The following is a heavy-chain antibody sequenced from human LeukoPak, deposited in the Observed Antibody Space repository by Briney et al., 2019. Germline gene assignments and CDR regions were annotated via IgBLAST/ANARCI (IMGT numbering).Heavy chain of an antibody. D-gene: IGHD4-23*01. V-gene: IGHV4-34*01. CDR3: ARGGLRWQHRKYFDY. CDR2: INHSGST. J-gene: IGHJ4*02. Sequence: SETLSLTCAVYGGSFSGYYWSWIRQPPGKGLEWIGEINHSGSTNYNPSLKSRVTISVDTSKNQFSLKLSSVTAADTAVYYCARGGLRWQHRKYFDYWGQGTLVTVSS. CDR1: GGSFSGYY.